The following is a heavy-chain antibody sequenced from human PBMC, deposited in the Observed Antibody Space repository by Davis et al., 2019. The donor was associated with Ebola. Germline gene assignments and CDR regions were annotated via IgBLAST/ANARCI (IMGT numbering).Heavy chain of an antibody. CDR3: ARDDILTGLSP. CDR2: ISSSSGSTI. D-gene: IGHD3-9*01. Sequence: GESLKISCAASGFTFSSYSMNWVRQAPGKGLEWVSSISSSSGSTIYYADSVKGRFTISRDNAKNSLYLQMNSLRAEDTAVYYCARDDILTGLSPWGQGTLVTVSS. J-gene: IGHJ5*02. CDR1: GFTFSSYS. V-gene: IGHV3-21*04.